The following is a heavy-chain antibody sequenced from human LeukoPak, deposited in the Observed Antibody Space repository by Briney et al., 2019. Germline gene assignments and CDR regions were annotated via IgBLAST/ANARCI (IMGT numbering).Heavy chain of an antibody. V-gene: IGHV3-30*02. CDR1: GFTFSTYG. CDR3: AKGYCSGSCYNGLDY. Sequence: GGSLRLSCAASGFTFSTYGMHWVRQAPGKGLEWGAFIRFDGTNKYCADSVKGRFAISRDSSKNTLYLQMNSLRAEDTAVYYCAKGYCSGSCYNGLDYWGQGTLVTVSS. CDR2: IRFDGTNK. J-gene: IGHJ4*02. D-gene: IGHD2-15*01.